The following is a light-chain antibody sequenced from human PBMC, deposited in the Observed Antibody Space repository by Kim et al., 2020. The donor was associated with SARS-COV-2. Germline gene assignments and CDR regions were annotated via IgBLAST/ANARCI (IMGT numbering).Light chain of an antibody. J-gene: IGLJ1*01. Sequence: QRVTISCTGSSSNIGAGYDVHWYQQFPGAAPKFLIYGNDNRPSGGPDRFSGSKSGTSASLAITGLQPEDEADYYCQSYDNSLSGYVFGTGTKVTVL. CDR1: SSNIGAGYD. CDR2: GND. V-gene: IGLV1-40*01. CDR3: QSYDNSLSGYV.